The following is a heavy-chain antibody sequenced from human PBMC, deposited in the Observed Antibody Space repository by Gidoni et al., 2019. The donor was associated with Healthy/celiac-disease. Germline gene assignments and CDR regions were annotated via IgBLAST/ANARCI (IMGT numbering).Heavy chain of an antibody. CDR1: GGTFSSYA. CDR2: IIPICGTA. D-gene: IGHD2-15*01. J-gene: IGHJ5*02. V-gene: IGHV1-69*06. CDR3: ARDLGIHDCSGGSCYSS. Sequence: QVQLVQSGAEVKKPGSSVKVSCKASGGTFSSYAISWVRQAPGQGLEWMGGIIPICGTANYAQKVQGRVTITADKSTSTAYMELSSLRSEDTAVYYCARDLGIHDCSGGSCYSSWGQGTLVTVSS.